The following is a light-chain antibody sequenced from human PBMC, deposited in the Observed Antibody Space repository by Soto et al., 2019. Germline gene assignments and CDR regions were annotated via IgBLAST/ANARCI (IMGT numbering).Light chain of an antibody. J-gene: IGKJ4*01. V-gene: IGKV1-17*01. CDR2: GAS. CDR3: LQHNSYPLN. CDR1: QAIGSD. Sequence: DIQMTQSPSSLSASVGDRVTITCRASQAIGSDLAWYQQKPGKAPKRLIYGASNLQSGVPSRFSGGKSGTEFTLTISSLQPEDCATYYCLQHNSYPLNFGGGTKVEIK.